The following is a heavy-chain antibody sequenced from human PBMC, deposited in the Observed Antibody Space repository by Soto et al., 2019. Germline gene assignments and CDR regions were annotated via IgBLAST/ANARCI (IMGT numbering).Heavy chain of an antibody. D-gene: IGHD6-19*01. CDR1: GFTVSSNY. V-gene: IGHV3-66*01. J-gene: IGHJ4*02. CDR3: ARGWWSAYAVAVPFDY. CDR2: IYSGGST. Sequence: EVQLVESGGGLVQPGGSLRLSCAASGFTVSSNYMSWVRQAPGKGLEWVSVIYSGGSTYYADSVKGRFTISRDNSKNTLYLQMNSLRAEDTAVYYCARGWWSAYAVAVPFDYWGQGTLVTVSS.